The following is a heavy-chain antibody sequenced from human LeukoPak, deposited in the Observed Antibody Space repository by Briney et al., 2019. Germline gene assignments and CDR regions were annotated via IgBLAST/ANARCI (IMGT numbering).Heavy chain of an antibody. CDR1: GFTFSSYW. CDR3: ARAVSYSSSPFDY. V-gene: IGHV3-74*01. CDR2: INSDGSST. J-gene: IGHJ4*02. D-gene: IGHD6-13*01. Sequence: GGSLGLSCAASGFTFSSYWMHWVRQAPGKGLVWVSRINSDGSSTSYADSVKGRFTISRDNAKNTLYLQMNSLRAEDTAVYYCARAVSYSSSPFDYWGQGTLVTVSS.